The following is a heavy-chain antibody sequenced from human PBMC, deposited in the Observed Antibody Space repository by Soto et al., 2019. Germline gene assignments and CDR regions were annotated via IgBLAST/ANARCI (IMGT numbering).Heavy chain of an antibody. D-gene: IGHD1-26*01. CDR3: ARGKIVGDRGYFDY. V-gene: IGHV1-69*01. CDR1: GGTFSSYA. Sequence: QVQLVQSWGEVKTPGSSVKVSCKASGGTFSSYAISWVRQAPGQGLEWMGGSIPIFGTANYAQKFQGRVTITADESTSTGYMELSSLRSEDTAVYYCARGKIVGDRGYFDYWGQGTLVTVSS. J-gene: IGHJ4*02. CDR2: SIPIFGTA.